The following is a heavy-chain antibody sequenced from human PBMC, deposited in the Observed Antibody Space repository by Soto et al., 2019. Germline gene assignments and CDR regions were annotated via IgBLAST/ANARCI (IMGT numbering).Heavy chain of an antibody. D-gene: IGHD6-19*01. Sequence: SVKVSCKAFGGTFSSYVISWVRQAPGQGLEWMGRIIPMVGVAKYAQRFQGRVTITADKSTSTAYMELSSLKFEDTAVYYCARLSKAGSDAFDVWGQGTMVTVSS. CDR2: IIPMVGVA. CDR3: ARLSKAGSDAFDV. CDR1: GGTFSSYV. V-gene: IGHV1-69*04. J-gene: IGHJ3*01.